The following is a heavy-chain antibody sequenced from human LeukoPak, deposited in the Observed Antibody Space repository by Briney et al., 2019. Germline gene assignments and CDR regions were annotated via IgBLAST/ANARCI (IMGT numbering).Heavy chain of an antibody. CDR2: LNPNSGNA. Sequence: ASVKVSCKASGYIFTTYDIGWVRQATGQGLEWMGWLNPNSGNAGYAQKFQGRVTISRNTSISTAYMELSSLRSDDTAIYYCARRKFLRWFDPWGQGTLVTVSP. CDR1: GYIFTTYD. CDR3: ARRKFLRWFDP. J-gene: IGHJ5*02. V-gene: IGHV1-8*03.